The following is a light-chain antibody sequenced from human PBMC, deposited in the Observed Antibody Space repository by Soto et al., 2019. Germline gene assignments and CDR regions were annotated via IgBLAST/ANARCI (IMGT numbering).Light chain of an antibody. J-gene: IGLJ3*02. CDR2: DDR. V-gene: IGLV3-21*02. CDR1: NIGRKS. Sequence: SYELTQPPSVSVAPGQTVRITCGGSNIGRKSVHWYQQKPGQAPVVVVYDDRDRPSGIPERFSGSSSGNTASLTISGLQVEDEAEYFCGSFTTSRIWVFGGGTKLTVL. CDR3: GSFTTSRIWV.